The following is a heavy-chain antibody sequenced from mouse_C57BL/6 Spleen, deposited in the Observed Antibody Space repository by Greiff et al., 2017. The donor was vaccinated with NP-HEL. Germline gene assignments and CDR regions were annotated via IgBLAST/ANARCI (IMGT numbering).Heavy chain of an antibody. CDR3: IRRDGYYGFAY. D-gene: IGHD2-3*01. Sequence: VKLQESGAELVRPGASVTLSCKASGYTFTDYEMHWVKQTPVHGLEWIGAIDPETGGTAYNQKFKGKAILTADKSSSTAYMELRSLTSEDSAVYYCIRRDGYYGFAYWGQGTLVTVSA. J-gene: IGHJ3*01. V-gene: IGHV1-15*01. CDR1: GYTFTDYE. CDR2: IDPETGGT.